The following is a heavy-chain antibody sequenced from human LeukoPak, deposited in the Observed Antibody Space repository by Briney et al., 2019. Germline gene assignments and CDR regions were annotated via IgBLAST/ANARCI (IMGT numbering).Heavy chain of an antibody. D-gene: IGHD6-6*01. V-gene: IGHV3-48*04. Sequence: GGSLRLSCAASGFIFSSYSMNWVRQAPGKGLEWVSYISSSGSTIYYADSVKGRFTISRDNAKNSLYLQMNSLRAEDTALYYCAKDRDYSSSGASVDYWGQGTLVTVSS. CDR1: GFIFSSYS. CDR2: ISSSGSTI. J-gene: IGHJ4*02. CDR3: AKDRDYSSSGASVDY.